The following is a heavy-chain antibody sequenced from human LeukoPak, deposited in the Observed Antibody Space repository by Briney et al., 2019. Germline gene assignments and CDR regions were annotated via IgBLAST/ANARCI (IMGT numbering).Heavy chain of an antibody. Sequence: GASVELSCKASEYTFTGYFVHWVRQSPGQGLEWMGWINPNSGGTKCAEKFQGRVTMTKDTSISTAYMELSSLTSDDTAVYYCARAGGSGTSTSWFDPWGQGTLVTVSS. CDR1: EYTFTGYF. CDR3: ARAGGSGTSTSWFDP. CDR2: INPNSGGT. D-gene: IGHD3-10*01. V-gene: IGHV1-2*02. J-gene: IGHJ5*02.